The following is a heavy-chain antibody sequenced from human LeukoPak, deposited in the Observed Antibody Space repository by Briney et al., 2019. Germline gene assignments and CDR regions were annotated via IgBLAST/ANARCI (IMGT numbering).Heavy chain of an antibody. CDR3: ARDGGSGSFNRNFRH. CDR2: IHYSGLKT. CDR1: GSTFSSYG. Sequence: GGSQRLTCEGSGSTFSSYGIHWVRQAPGKGLEWVAFIHYSGLKTNYGDSVKGRFTISRDNSEKTVYLQMNSVTPEDTAVYYCARDGGSGSFNRNFRHWGQGALVIVSS. D-gene: IGHD2-15*01. J-gene: IGHJ1*01. V-gene: IGHV3-30*02.